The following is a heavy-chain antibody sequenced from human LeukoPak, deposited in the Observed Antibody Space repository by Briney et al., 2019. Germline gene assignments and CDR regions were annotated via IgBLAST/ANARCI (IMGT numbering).Heavy chain of an antibody. CDR3: ARGYYPPRWYFDL. Sequence: SETLSLTCALYGGSFSSYSWSWTWIRQTPEKGLEWIGEIIEKGNANYNPSLKSRVTIDLDTSKNQFSLKLTSMTTADTAMYYCARGYYPPRWYFDLWGRGTLVTVSS. CDR2: IIEKGNA. V-gene: IGHV4-34*01. CDR1: GGSFSSYS. D-gene: IGHD3-10*01. J-gene: IGHJ2*01.